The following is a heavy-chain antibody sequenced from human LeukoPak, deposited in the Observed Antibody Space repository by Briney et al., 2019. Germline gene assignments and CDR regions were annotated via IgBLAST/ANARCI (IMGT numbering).Heavy chain of an antibody. J-gene: IGHJ5*02. D-gene: IGHD2-2*01. V-gene: IGHV3-48*03. CDR3: ARDGLGYCSSTSCFPGGWFDP. CDR2: ISSSGSTI. CDR1: AFTFSSYE. Sequence: GGSLRLSCAASAFTFSSYEMNWVRQAPGKGLEWVSYISSSGSTIYYADSVKGRFTISRDNAKNSLYLQMNSLRAEDTAVYYCARDGLGYCSSTSCFPGGWFDPWGQGTLVTVSS.